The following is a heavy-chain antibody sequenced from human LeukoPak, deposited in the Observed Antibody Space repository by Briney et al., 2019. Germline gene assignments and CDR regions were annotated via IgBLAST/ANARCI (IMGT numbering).Heavy chain of an antibody. CDR3: ARNQRRLDY. CDR1: GFTFSSYL. D-gene: IGHD1-14*01. J-gene: IGHJ4*02. Sequence: GGSLRLSCAASGFTFSSYLMSWVRQAPGKGLELVAHIKQDGSEKYYVDSVKGRFTISRDNAKNSLYLQMNSLRAEDTAVYYCARNQRRLDYWGQETLVTVSS. CDR2: IKQDGSEK. V-gene: IGHV3-7*01.